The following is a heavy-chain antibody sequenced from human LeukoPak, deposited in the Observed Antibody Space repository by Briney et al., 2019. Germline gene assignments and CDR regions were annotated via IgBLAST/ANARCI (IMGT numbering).Heavy chain of an antibody. D-gene: IGHD6-19*01. Sequence: VASVKVSCKASGYTFTSYYMHWVRQAPGQGLEWMGIIDPGGGSTSYAQKFQGRVTMTRDTSTSTVYMELSSLRSEDTAVYYCARGLPGEAVAGLFDYWGQGTLVTVSS. J-gene: IGHJ4*02. CDR3: ARGLPGEAVAGLFDY. V-gene: IGHV1-46*01. CDR1: GYTFTSYY. CDR2: IDPGGGST.